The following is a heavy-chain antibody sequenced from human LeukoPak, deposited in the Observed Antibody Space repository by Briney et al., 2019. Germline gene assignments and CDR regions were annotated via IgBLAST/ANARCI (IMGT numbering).Heavy chain of an antibody. CDR3: ARGKGYYYDSSGPGRY. D-gene: IGHD3-22*01. Sequence: GGSLRLSCAASGFTFSSYAMHWVRQAPGKGLEWVAVISYDGSNKYYADSVKGRFTISRDNSKNTLYLQMNSLRAEDTAVYYCARGKGYYYDSSGPGRYWGQGTLVTVSS. CDR2: ISYDGSNK. CDR1: GFTFSSYA. V-gene: IGHV3-30-3*01. J-gene: IGHJ4*02.